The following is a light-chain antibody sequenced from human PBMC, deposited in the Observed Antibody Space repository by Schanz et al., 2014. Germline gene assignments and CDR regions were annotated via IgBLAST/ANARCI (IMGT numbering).Light chain of an antibody. J-gene: IGLJ2*01. V-gene: IGLV2-8*01. CDR2: EVS. CDR1: SSDIGGYNY. Sequence: QSALTQPPSASGSPGQSVTISCTGTSSDIGGYNYVSWYQQHPGKAPKLMIYEVSKRRPGVPDRFSGSKSGNTASLTVSGLQAEDEADYYCSSYAGSDNWVIFGGGTKLTVL. CDR3: SSYAGSDNWVI.